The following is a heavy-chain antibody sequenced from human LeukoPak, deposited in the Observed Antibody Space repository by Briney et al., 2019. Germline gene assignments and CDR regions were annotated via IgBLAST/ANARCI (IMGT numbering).Heavy chain of an antibody. D-gene: IGHD2-2*01. CDR3: ARGYCSSTSCYMDV. CDR2: INAGNGNI. Sequence: ASVKVSCKASGYTFTSYGISWVRQAPGQGLEWMGWINAGNGNIKYSQKFQGRVTITGDTSASTAYMELSSLRSEDTAVYYCARGYCSSTSCYMDVWGQGTTVT. V-gene: IGHV1-3*01. J-gene: IGHJ6*02. CDR1: GYTFTSYG.